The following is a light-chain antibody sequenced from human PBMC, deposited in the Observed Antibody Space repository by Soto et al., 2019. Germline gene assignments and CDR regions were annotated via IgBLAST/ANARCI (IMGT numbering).Light chain of an antibody. V-gene: IGKV3-11*01. CDR2: DAS. CDR1: QSVGTN. Sequence: IVLTQSPATLSVSPVETATLXCRASQSVGTNLAWYQQKPGQAPRLLIYDASKRATGIPARFSGSGSGTDFTLTISSLEPEDFAVYYCQQRSIWPWTFGQGTKVDI. CDR3: QQRSIWPWT. J-gene: IGKJ1*01.